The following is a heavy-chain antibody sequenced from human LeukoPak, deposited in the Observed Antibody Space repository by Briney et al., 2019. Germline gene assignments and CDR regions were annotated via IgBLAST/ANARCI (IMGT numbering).Heavy chain of an antibody. V-gene: IGHV3-66*01. CDR3: ARAGYSGTYSVNY. CDR2: IYSGGST. CDR1: GFTVSSNY. J-gene: IGHJ4*02. Sequence: GGSLRLSCAASGFTVSSNYMSWVRQAPGKGLEWVSIIYSGGSTYYADSVKGRFTISRDSSKNTLYLQMNSLRAEDTAVYYCARAGYSGTYSVNYWGQGTLVTVSS. D-gene: IGHD1-26*01.